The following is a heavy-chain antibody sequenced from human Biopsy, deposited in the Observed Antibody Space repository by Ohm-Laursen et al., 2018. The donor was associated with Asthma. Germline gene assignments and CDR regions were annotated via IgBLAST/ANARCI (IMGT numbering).Heavy chain of an antibody. Sequence: SETLSRTCFVSGDAMSTSGSYWGWIRQSPGKGLEWIGETNERGVTNNNPSLKIRVIIPKDTYWNRVSLKLTSVTAADTAVYYCARGSELDVWGQGTTVTVSS. CDR2: TNERGVT. CDR3: ARGSELDV. J-gene: IGHJ6*02. CDR1: GDAMSTSGSY. V-gene: IGHV4-39*07.